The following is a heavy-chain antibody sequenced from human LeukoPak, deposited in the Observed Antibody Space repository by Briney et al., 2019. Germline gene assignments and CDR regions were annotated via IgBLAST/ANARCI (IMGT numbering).Heavy chain of an antibody. D-gene: IGHD6-25*01. V-gene: IGHV3-30*18. J-gene: IGHJ4*02. CDR3: AKREGQRLPD. CDR1: GFTFSSYG. CDR2: ISYDGSNK. Sequence: GGSLRLSCAASGFTFSSYGMHWVRQAPGKGLEWVAVISYDGSNKYYADSVKGRFTISRDNSKNTLYLQMNSLRAEDTAVYYCAKREGQRLPDWGQGTLVTVSS.